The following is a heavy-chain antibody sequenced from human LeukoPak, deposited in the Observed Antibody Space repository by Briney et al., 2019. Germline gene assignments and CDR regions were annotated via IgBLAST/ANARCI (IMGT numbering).Heavy chain of an antibody. CDR1: GYTITDYC. D-gene: IGHD2/OR15-2a*01. CDR2: IIPNTGGT. Sequence: ASVNVSCKASGYTITDYCLHWVRQAPGQGLEWMGWIIPNTGGTNYAQKFQDWVTMSSDTSISTAYMELSSLRSDDTAVYYCARGSPSYAQWHFDLWGRGTLVTVSS. V-gene: IGHV1-2*04. CDR3: ARGSPSYAQWHFDL. J-gene: IGHJ2*01.